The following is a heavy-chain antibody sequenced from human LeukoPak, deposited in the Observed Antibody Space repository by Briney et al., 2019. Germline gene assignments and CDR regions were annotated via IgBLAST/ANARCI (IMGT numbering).Heavy chain of an antibody. V-gene: IGHV1-2*02. CDR1: GYTFTGYY. CDR2: INPNSGGT. CDR3: ARGHYDAEMYYFDY. Sequence: ASVKVSCKASGYTFTGYYMHWVRQAPGQGLEWMGWINPNSGGTKYAQKFQGRVTMTRDTSISTVYMEVSRLRSDDAAVYYCARGHYDAEMYYFDYWGQGTLVTVSS. D-gene: IGHD3-22*01. J-gene: IGHJ4*02.